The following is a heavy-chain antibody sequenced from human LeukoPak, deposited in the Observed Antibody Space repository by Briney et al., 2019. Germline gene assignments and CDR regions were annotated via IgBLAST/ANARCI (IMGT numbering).Heavy chain of an antibody. Sequence: SETLSLTCAVSGGSISSSNWWSWVRQPPGKGLEWIGEIYHSGSTNYNPSLKSRVTISVDKSKNQFSLKLSSVTAADTAVYYCARGYYGSGLPVYYYYMDVWGKGTTVTVSS. CDR3: ARGYYGSGLPVYYYYMDV. D-gene: IGHD3-10*01. J-gene: IGHJ6*03. CDR2: IYHSGST. CDR1: GGSISSSNW. V-gene: IGHV4-4*02.